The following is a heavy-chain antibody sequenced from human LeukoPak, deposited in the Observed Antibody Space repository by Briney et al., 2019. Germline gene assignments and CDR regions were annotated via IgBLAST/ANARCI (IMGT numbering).Heavy chain of an antibody. CDR2: IRYDGSNK. V-gene: IGHV3-30*02. CDR3: VKDNYDYGDYDGGNY. D-gene: IGHD4-17*01. J-gene: IGHJ4*02. CDR1: GFTFSSYG. Sequence: GGSLRHSCVASGFTFSSYGMHWVRQPPGKGLEWVAFIRYDGSNKYYADSVKGRFTISRDNSRDTLHLQMNSLRAEDTAVYYCVKDNYDYGDYDGGNYWGQRTVVTVSS.